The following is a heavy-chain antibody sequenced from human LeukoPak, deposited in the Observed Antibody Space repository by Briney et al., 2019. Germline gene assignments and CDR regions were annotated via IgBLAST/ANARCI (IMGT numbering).Heavy chain of an antibody. CDR2: ISAYNCNT. CDR1: GYTFTSYG. J-gene: IGHJ4*02. CDR3: ARDLSQGSLWSGYSIGCSYNDY. Sequence: ASVKLFCKASGYTFTSYGISWVRQASGQGLEWMGCISAYNCNTNYAQKLQGRVTMTTDTSTSTAYMELRSLRSDDTAVYYCARDLSQGSLWSGYSIGCSYNDYWGQGTLVTVSS. D-gene: IGHD3-3*01. V-gene: IGHV1-18*01.